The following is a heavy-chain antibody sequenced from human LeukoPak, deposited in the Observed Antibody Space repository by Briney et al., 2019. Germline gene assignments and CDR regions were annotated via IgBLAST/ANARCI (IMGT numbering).Heavy chain of an antibody. J-gene: IGHJ4*02. D-gene: IGHD6-13*01. CDR3: ARADGSWYDY. V-gene: IGHV4-34*01. CDR2: INHSGST. Sequence: SETLSLTCAVYGGSFSGYYWSWIRQPPGKGLEWIGEINHSGSTNYNPSLKGRVTISVDTSKNQFSLKLSSVTAADTAVYYCARADGSWYDYWGQGTLVTVSS. CDR1: GGSFSGYY.